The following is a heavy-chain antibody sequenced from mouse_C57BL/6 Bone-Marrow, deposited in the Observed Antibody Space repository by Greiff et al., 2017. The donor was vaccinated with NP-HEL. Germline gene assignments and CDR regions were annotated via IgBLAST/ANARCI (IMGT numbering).Heavy chain of an antibody. D-gene: IGHD4-1*01. CDR3: ARWDFRQYFDV. CDR1: GYTFTGYW. CDR2: ILPGSGST. V-gene: IGHV1-9*01. Sequence: QVQLQQSGAELMKPGASVKLSCKATGYTFTGYWIEWVKQRPGHGLEWIGEILPGSGSTNYNEKFKGKATLTVDQSSSTAYMQLNSLTSEDSAVYYCARWDFRQYFDVWGTGTTVTVSS. J-gene: IGHJ1*03.